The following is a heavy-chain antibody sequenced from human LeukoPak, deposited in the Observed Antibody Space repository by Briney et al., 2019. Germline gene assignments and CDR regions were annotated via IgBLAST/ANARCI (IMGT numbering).Heavy chain of an antibody. J-gene: IGHJ4*02. V-gene: IGHV4-59*01. D-gene: IGHD3-9*01. CDR1: GGSISSYY. CDR2: IYYSGST. Sequence: PSETLSLTCTVSGGSISSYYWSWIRQPPGKGLEWIGYIYYSGSTNYNPSLKSRVTLSVDTSKNQFSLKLSSVTAADTAVYYCARGYYDILTGPTSMFDYWGQGTLVTVSS. CDR3: ARGYYDILTGPTSMFDY.